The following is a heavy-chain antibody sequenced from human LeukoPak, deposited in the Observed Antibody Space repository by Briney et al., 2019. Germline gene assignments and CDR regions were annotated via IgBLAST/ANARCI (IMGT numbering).Heavy chain of an antibody. V-gene: IGHV1-2*02. J-gene: IGHJ4*02. D-gene: IGHD3-22*01. CDR3: AREEQHDSSGYYDGAVDY. CDR1: GYTFTGYY. CDR2: INPNSGGT. Sequence: ASVKVSCKASGYTFTGYYTHWVRQAPGQGLEWMGWINPNSGGTNYAQKFQGRVTMTRDTSISTAYMELSRLRSDDTAVYYCAREEQHDSSGYYDGAVDYWGQGTLVTVSS.